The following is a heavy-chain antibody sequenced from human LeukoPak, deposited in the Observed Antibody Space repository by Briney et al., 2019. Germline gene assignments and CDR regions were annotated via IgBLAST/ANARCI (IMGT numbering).Heavy chain of an antibody. Sequence: GGSLRLSCAASGFTFDDYAMHWVREAPGKGLEWVSLISWDGGSTYYADSVKGRFTISRDNSKNSLYLQMNSLRAEDTALCYCAGSSGWFSFDYWGQGTLVTVSS. CDR1: GFTFDDYA. J-gene: IGHJ4*02. CDR3: AGSSGWFSFDY. CDR2: ISWDGGST. D-gene: IGHD6-19*01. V-gene: IGHV3-43D*03.